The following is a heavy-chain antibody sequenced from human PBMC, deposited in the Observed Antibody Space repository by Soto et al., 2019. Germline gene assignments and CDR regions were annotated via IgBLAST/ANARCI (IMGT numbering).Heavy chain of an antibody. V-gene: IGHV3-23*01. CDR3: AKGSIVVVVAAFDY. Sequence: PWGSLRLSCAASGFTFSSYAMSWVRQAPGKGLEWVSAISGSGGSTYYADSVKGRFTISRDNSKNTLYLQMNSLRAEDTAVYYCAKGSIVVVVAAFDYWGQGTLVTVSS. CDR2: ISGSGGST. CDR1: GFTFSSYA. D-gene: IGHD2-15*01. J-gene: IGHJ4*02.